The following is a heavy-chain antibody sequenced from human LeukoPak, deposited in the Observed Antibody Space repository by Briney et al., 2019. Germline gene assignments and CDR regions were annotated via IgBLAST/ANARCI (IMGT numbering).Heavy chain of an antibody. J-gene: IGHJ4*02. CDR1: EFTFSSYA. CDR3: ASSSGSDY. CDR2: ISYDGSNK. V-gene: IGHV3-30-3*01. D-gene: IGHD6-19*01. Sequence: GGSLRLSCAASEFTFSSYAMHWVRQPPGKGLEWVAVISYDGSNKYYADSVKGRFTISRDNSKNTLYLQMNSLRAEDTAVYYCASSSGSDYWGQRTLVTVSS.